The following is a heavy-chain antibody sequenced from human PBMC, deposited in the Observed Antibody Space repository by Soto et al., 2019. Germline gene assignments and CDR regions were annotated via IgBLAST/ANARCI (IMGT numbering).Heavy chain of an antibody. CDR2: IYPGDSDT. V-gene: IGHV5-51*01. J-gene: IGHJ4*02. D-gene: IGHD6-19*01. CDR3: ASTKYSSGPVGGYYFDY. Sequence: GESLKISCKGSGYSFTSYWIGWVRQMPGKGLEWMGIIYPGDSDTRYSPSFQGQVTISADKSISTAYLQWSSLKASDTAMYYCASTKYSSGPVGGYYFDYWGQGTLVTVSS. CDR1: GYSFTSYW.